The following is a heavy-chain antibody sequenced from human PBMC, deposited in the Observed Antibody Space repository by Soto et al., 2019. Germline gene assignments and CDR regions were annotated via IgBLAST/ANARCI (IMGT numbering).Heavy chain of an antibody. Sequence: ASVKVSCKASGYTFPSYGISWVRQAPGQGLEWMGWISAYNGNANYAQKLQGRVTMTTDTSTSTAYMELRSLRSDDTAVYYCARTAAIGGWFDPWGQGTLVTVSS. D-gene: IGHD2-2*02. CDR2: ISAYNGNA. CDR3: ARTAAIGGWFDP. CDR1: GYTFPSYG. J-gene: IGHJ5*02. V-gene: IGHV1-18*04.